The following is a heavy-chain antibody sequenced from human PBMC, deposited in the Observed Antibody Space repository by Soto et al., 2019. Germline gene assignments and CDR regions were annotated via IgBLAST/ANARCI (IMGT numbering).Heavy chain of an antibody. D-gene: IGHD6-13*01. CDR3: ARQGIAAAGPWGYVLYNWFDP. Sequence: ETLSLTCTLYGGSISSSSYYCDWLRQPPGNGLEGIGSIYYSGSTYYNPSLKSRVTISVDTSKNQFSLKLSSVTAADTVVYYCARQGIAAAGPWGYVLYNWFDPWGQGTLVTVSS. V-gene: IGHV4-39*01. J-gene: IGHJ5*02. CDR2: IYYSGST. CDR1: GGSISSSSYY.